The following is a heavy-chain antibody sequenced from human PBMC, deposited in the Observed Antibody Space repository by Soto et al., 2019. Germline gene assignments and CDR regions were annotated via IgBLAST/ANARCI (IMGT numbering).Heavy chain of an antibody. CDR3: ARGWGYYDSSGWYYYYYGMDV. CDR2: INHSGST. V-gene: IGHV4-34*01. CDR1: GGSFSGYY. Sequence: SETLSLTWAVYGGSFSGYYWSWIRQLPGKGLGWIGEINHSGSTNYNPSLKSRVTISVDTSKNQFSRKLSSVTAADTAVYYCARGWGYYDSSGWYYYYYGMDVWGQGTTVTGSS. D-gene: IGHD3-22*01. J-gene: IGHJ6*02.